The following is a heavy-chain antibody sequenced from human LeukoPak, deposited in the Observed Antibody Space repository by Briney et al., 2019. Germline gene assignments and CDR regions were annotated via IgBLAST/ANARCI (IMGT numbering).Heavy chain of an antibody. CDR1: GFCVSNNY. J-gene: IGHJ4*02. CDR2: IYSRGGT. CDR3: ARDPPGIAASGTYY. Sequence: GGSLRLSCAVSGFCVSNNYMNWVRQAPGKGLEWVSLIYSRGGTSYADSVKGRFTIPRDSSKNTLFLQMNSLRVEDTAVYYCARDPPGIAASGTYYWGQGTLVTVSS. D-gene: IGHD6-13*01. V-gene: IGHV3-53*01.